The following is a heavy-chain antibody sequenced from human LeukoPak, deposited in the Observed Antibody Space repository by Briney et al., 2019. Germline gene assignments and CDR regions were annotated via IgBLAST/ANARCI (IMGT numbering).Heavy chain of an antibody. J-gene: IGHJ4*02. CDR3: VRDAGWCKGDY. CDR1: GFDFNKSW. V-gene: IGHV3-7*01. Sequence: PGGSLRLSCAGSGFDFNKSWMSWVRQAPGKGLEGVANIKGDGSRHKFVDSVKGRFPIPRDNVKNSLFLQMNSLRDEDTAVYFCVRDAGWCKGDYWGQGNLVSVSS. CDR2: IKGDGSRH. D-gene: IGHD6-19*01.